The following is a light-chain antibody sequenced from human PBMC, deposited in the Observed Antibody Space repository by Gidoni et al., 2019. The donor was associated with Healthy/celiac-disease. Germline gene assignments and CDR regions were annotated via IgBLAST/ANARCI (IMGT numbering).Light chain of an antibody. V-gene: IGKV1-39*01. CDR2: AAS. CDR3: QQSYSTPRT. J-gene: IGKJ2*01. Sequence: DIQITQSPSSLSASVGDRVTITCRASQSISSYLNWYQQKPGKAPKLLIYAASSLKSGVPSRFSGSGFGTDVTLTISSLQPEDFATYYCQQSYSTPRTFGQXTKLEIK. CDR1: QSISSY.